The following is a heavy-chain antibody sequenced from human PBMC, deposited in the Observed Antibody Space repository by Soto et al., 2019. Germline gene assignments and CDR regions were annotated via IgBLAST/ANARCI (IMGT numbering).Heavy chain of an antibody. CDR1: GYTFTSYG. CDR2: TSASNGNT. CDR3: ARDRGYNWNYGWFDP. Sequence: QVQLVQSGAEVKKPGASVKVSCKASGYTFTSYGISWVRQAPGQGLEWMGMTSASNGNTTYAQKRKGRVTMTTDTATSTAYMELRSLRSDDTAVYYCARDRGYNWNYGWFDPWGQGTLVTVSS. V-gene: IGHV1-18*01. J-gene: IGHJ5*02. D-gene: IGHD1-7*01.